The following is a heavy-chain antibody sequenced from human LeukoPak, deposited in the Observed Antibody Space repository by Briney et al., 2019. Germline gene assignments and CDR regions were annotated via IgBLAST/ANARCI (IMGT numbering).Heavy chain of an antibody. D-gene: IGHD4-17*01. J-gene: IGHJ4*02. V-gene: IGHV1-2*02. CDR2: IKPNSGGT. CDR1: GYTFTGYY. Sequence: GASVRVSCKASGYTFTGYYMHWVRQAPGQGLEWMGWIKPNSGGTNYAQKFQGRLTMTRDTSISTAYMELSRLRSDDAAVYYCARVTQTDYDFDYWGQGTLVTVSS. CDR3: ARVTQTDYDFDY.